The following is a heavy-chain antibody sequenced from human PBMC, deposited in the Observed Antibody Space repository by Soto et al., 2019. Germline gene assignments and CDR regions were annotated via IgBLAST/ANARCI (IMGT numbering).Heavy chain of an antibody. Sequence: GGSLRLSCAASGFTFSSYGMHRVRQAPGKGLEWVSAISGSGGSTYYADSVKGRFTISRDNSKNSLYLQMDSLRAEDTAVYYCVGRGYSSRRTPFAYSGQRTPVPVSS. CDR2: ISGSGGST. J-gene: IGHJ4*02. V-gene: IGHV3-23*01. CDR1: GFTFSSYG. D-gene: IGHD6-13*01. CDR3: VGRGYSSRRTPFAY.